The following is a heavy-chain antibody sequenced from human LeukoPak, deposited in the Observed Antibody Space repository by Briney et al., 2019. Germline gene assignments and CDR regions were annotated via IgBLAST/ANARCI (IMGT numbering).Heavy chain of an antibody. CDR3: ARGRLRLGELSPSGAFDI. V-gene: IGHV1-69*06. CDR1: GGTFSSYA. CDR2: IIPIFGTA. J-gene: IGHJ3*02. D-gene: IGHD3-16*02. Sequence: SVKVSCKASGGTFSSYAISWVRQASGQGLEWMGGIIPIFGTANYAQKFQGRVTITADKSTSTAYMELSSLRSEDTAVYYCARGRLRLGELSPSGAFDIWGQGTMVTVSS.